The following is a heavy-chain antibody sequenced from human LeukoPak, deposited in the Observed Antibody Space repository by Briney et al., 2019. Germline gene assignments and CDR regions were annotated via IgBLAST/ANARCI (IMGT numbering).Heavy chain of an antibody. CDR1: GGSINSYY. J-gene: IGHJ3*02. Sequence: SETLSLTCTVSGGSINSYYWSWIRQPPGKGLEWIGYIYNSETIKYNPSLTSRVTISLDTSKNQVSLKLTSVTAADTAVYYCVRVGGASSILSAFDIWGQGTMVTVSS. CDR3: VRVGGASSILSAFDI. D-gene: IGHD6-6*01. CDR2: IYNSETI. V-gene: IGHV4-59*01.